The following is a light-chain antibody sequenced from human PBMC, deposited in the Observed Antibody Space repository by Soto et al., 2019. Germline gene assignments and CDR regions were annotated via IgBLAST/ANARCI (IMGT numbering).Light chain of an antibody. CDR1: QSVDRY. CDR2: DAS. V-gene: IGKV1-39*01. CDR3: QQSYSTPRT. J-gene: IGKJ1*01. Sequence: DIQMTQSPSTLSASVGDRVSITCRAIQSVDRYLAWYQQKPGKAPHLLIYDASSLESGVPSRFSGSGSGTDFTLTISSLQPEDFATYYCQQSYSTPRTFGQGTKVDIK.